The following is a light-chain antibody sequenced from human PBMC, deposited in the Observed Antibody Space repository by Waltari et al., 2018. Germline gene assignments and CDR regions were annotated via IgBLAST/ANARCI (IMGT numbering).Light chain of an antibody. V-gene: IGKV3-15*01. J-gene: IGKJ1*01. CDR1: QSVSSN. CDR3: QQYNNWPPRT. Sequence: EIVMTQSPATLSVSPGERATLSCRASQSVSSNLAWYQQKPGQAPRLLIYGASTRGTGIPARFRGSGSGTEFTLTISSMQSEDFAVYYCQQYNNWPPRTFGQGTKVEIK. CDR2: GAS.